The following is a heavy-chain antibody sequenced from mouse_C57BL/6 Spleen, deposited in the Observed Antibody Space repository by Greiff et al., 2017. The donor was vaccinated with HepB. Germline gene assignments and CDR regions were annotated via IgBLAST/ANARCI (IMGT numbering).Heavy chain of an antibody. J-gene: IGHJ4*01. CDR1: GYTFTSYW. CDR2: IHPSDSDT. Sequence: QVQLQQPGAELVKPGASVKVSCKASGYTFTSYWMHWVKQRPGQGLEWIGRIHPSDSDTNYNQKFKGKATLTVDKSSSTAYMQLSSRTSAASAVYYCEISPDGLGGYYAMDYWGQGTSVTVAS. CDR3: EISPDGLGGYYAMDY. D-gene: IGHD2-3*01. V-gene: IGHV1-74*01.